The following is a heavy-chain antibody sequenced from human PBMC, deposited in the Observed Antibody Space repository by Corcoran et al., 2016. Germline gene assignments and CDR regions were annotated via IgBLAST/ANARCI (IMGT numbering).Heavy chain of an antibody. V-gene: IGHV1-69*01. J-gene: IGHJ6*02. CDR1: GGTFSSYA. Sequence: QVQLVQSGAEVKKPGSSVKVSCKASGGTFSSYAISWVRQAPGQGLEWMGGIIPIFGTANYAQKFQGRVTITADESTSTAYMELSSLRSEDTAVYYWARGFWQWRAHYYYDGMDVWGQGTTVTVSS. CDR2: IIPIFGTA. D-gene: IGHD6-19*01. CDR3: ARGFWQWRAHYYYDGMDV.